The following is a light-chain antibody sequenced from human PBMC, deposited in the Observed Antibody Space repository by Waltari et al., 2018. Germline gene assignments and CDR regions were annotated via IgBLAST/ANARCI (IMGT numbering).Light chain of an antibody. CDR2: EAS. V-gene: IGKV1-NL1*01. J-gene: IGKJ2*01. CDR3: QHYYSSPHN. Sequence: DIQMTQSPSSLSASVGDRVTITCRASQGITNDLAWYQQKPGETPKVLIYEASSLQSGIPSRFSGSGSGTDFTLTISSLQSEDFATYYCQHYYSSPHNFGQGTKVEVK. CDR1: QGITND.